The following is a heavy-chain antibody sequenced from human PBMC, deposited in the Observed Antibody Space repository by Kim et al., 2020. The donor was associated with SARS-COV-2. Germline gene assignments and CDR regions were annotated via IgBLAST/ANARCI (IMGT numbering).Heavy chain of an antibody. V-gene: IGHV1-8*01. Sequence: YAQKFQGRVTMTRNTSISTAYMELSSLRSEDTAVYYCARVGSYGDLYFDYWGQGTLVTVSS. J-gene: IGHJ4*02. CDR3: ARVGSYGDLYFDY. D-gene: IGHD4-17*01.